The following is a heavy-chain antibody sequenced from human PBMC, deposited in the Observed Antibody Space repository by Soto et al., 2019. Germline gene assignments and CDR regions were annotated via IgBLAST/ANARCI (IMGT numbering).Heavy chain of an antibody. J-gene: IGHJ3*02. Sequence: EVQLVESGGGLVKPGGSLRLSCAASGFTFSNAWMNWVRQAPGKGLEWVGRIKSKTDGGKKDYAAPVKGSFTISRYDSKNTLYLQMNSLKTEVTAVYYCASNDEGGYFDWSYDAFDIWGQGTMVTVSS. D-gene: IGHD3-9*01. V-gene: IGHV3-15*07. CDR2: IKSKTDGGKK. CDR3: ASNDEGGYFDWSYDAFDI. CDR1: GFTFSNAW.